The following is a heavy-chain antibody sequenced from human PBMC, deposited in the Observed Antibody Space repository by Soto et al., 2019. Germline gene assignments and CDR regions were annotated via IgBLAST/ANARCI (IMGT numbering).Heavy chain of an antibody. V-gene: IGHV1-2*02. J-gene: IGHJ4*02. CDR3: ARIQTYYYSSGSLDY. Sequence: GASVKVSCKTSGYTFTGYYLHWVRQAPGQGLEWMGWINPNNGDTNYAQKFEGRVTMTRDTSISTAYMELSRLRSDDTAIYYCARIQTYYYSSGSLDYWGQGTLVTVSS. D-gene: IGHD3-22*01. CDR2: INPNNGDT. CDR1: GYTFTGYY.